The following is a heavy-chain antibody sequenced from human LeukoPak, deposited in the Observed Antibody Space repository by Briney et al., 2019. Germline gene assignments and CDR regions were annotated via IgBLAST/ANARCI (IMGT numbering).Heavy chain of an antibody. J-gene: IGHJ6*03. CDR2: LSGSGDTT. Sequence: GGSLRLSCAASGFTVSSNYMSWVRQAPGKGLEWVSALSGSGDTTYYADSVKGRFTISRDNSKNTLYLQMHSLRAEDTAVYYCAKDEAYYDFWSSGRFYYYMDVWGKGTTVTVSS. CDR1: GFTVSSNY. D-gene: IGHD3-3*01. V-gene: IGHV3-23*01. CDR3: AKDEAYYDFWSSGRFYYYMDV.